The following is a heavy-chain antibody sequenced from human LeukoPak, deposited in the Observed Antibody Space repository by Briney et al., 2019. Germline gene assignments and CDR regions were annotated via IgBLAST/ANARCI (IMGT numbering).Heavy chain of an antibody. CDR2: IYTCGST. V-gene: IGHV4-4*07. Sequence: PSETLSLTCTVSGGSISSYYWSWIRQPAGKGLEWIGRIYTCGSTNYNPSLKSRVTVSVDTSKNQFSLKLSSVTAADTAVYYCARALIDYGSGSYYDDWGQGTLVTVSS. CDR3: ARALIDYGSGSYYDD. J-gene: IGHJ4*02. CDR1: GGSISSYY. D-gene: IGHD3-10*01.